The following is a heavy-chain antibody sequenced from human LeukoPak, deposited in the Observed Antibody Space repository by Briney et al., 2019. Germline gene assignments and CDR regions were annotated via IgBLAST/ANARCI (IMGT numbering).Heavy chain of an antibody. CDR3: ARGLGIAVARDLFDY. CDR2: INPNSGGT. D-gene: IGHD6-19*01. Sequence: ASVKVSCKASGYTFTGDYMHWVRQAPGQGLEWMGWINPNSGGTNYAQKFQGRVTMTRDTSISTAYMELSRLRSDDTAVYYCARGLGIAVARDLFDYWGQGTLVTVSS. J-gene: IGHJ4*02. V-gene: IGHV1-2*02. CDR1: GYTFTGDY.